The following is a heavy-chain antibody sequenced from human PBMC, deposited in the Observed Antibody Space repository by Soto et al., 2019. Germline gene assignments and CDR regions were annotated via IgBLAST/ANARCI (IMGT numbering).Heavy chain of an antibody. Sequence: QVQLVQSGAEVKKPGSSVKVSCKTSGVSFNNNGIGWVRQAPGHGLEWMGGVSPPFRTSNYARKFQGSISITADESAGTVNMELSSMTSVDTAQYYCARVLYYGSGSYSPYGMDVWGQGTTVSVS. V-gene: IGHV1-69*01. J-gene: IGHJ6*02. CDR1: GVSFNNNG. D-gene: IGHD3-10*01. CDR2: VSPPFRTS. CDR3: ARVLYYGSGSYSPYGMDV.